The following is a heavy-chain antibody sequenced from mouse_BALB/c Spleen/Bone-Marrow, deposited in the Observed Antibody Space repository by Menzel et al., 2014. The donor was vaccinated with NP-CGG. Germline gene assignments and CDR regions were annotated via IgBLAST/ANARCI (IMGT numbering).Heavy chain of an antibody. D-gene: IGHD3-2*01. CDR2: IYPGDGST. CDR1: GYTFTSYD. V-gene: IGHV1S56*01. J-gene: IGHJ3*01. Sequence: QVQLKHSGPELVKPGASVKISCKASGYTFTSYDINWVKQRPGQGLEWIGWIYPGDGSTKYNEKFKGKATLTADKSSSTAYMQLSSLTSENSAVYFCARSGDSSGYGFAYWGQGTLVTVSA. CDR3: ARSGDSSGYGFAY.